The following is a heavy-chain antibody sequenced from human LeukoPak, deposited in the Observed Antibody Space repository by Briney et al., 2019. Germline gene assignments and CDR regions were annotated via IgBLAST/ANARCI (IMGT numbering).Heavy chain of an antibody. Sequence: SETLSLTCTVSGASFSDFYWSWIRQSPGRGLEWIGYVSDSGGTSYNPSLKSRVTLSVDTSKNQFFLNLDSVTAADTAVYYCARHASGWVGELDYWGQGTLVTVSS. V-gene: IGHV4-59*08. CDR3: ARHASGWVGELDY. CDR1: GASFSDFY. J-gene: IGHJ4*02. D-gene: IGHD6-19*01. CDR2: VSDSGGT.